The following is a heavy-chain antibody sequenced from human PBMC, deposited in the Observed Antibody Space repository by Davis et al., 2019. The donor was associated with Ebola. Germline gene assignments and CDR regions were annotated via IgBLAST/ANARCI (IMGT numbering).Heavy chain of an antibody. J-gene: IGHJ6*03. CDR2: IIPMFTMG. Sequence: ASVKVSCKVSGYPLTELSMHWVRQAPGKGLEWMGGIIPMFTMGKYAQKFQGRVTISADESTATAYMELSVLRSEDTAVYYCARSSSPYYYYMDVWGNGTAVIVSS. V-gene: IGHV1-24*01. CDR1: GYPLTELS. D-gene: IGHD3-10*01. CDR3: ARSSSPYYYYMDV.